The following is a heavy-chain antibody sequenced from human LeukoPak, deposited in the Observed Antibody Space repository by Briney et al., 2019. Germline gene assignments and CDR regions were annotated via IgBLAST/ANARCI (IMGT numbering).Heavy chain of an antibody. CDR2: INPSGGST. D-gene: IGHD4-17*01. CDR3: ARNYGARGWFDP. CDR1: GYTFTSYY. V-gene: IGHV1-46*01. Sequence: ASVKVSCEASGYTFTSYYMHWVRQAPGQGLEWMGIINPSGGSTSYAQKFQGRVTMTRDMSTSTVYMELSSLRSEDTAVYYCARNYGARGWFDPWGQGTLVTVSS. J-gene: IGHJ5*02.